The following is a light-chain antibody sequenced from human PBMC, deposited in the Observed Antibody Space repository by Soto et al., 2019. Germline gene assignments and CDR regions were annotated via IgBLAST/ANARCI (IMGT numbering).Light chain of an antibody. CDR3: QQYGSSYPWT. Sequence: EIVMTQSPDTLSVSPGEGATLFCRASQSVRNNLAWYQQKPGLAPRLLIYDASSRATGIPARFSGSGSGTDFTLTIRRLEPEDFAVYYCQQYGSSYPWTFGQGTKVDIK. V-gene: IGKV3-20*01. CDR2: DAS. J-gene: IGKJ1*01. CDR1: QSVRNN.